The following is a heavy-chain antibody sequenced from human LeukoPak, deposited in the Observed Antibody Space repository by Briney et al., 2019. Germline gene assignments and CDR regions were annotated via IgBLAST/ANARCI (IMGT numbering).Heavy chain of an antibody. Sequence: SETLSLTCTVSGGSISSSSYYWGWIRQPPGKGLEWIGSIYYSGSTYYNPSLKSRVTISVDTSKNQFSLKLSSVTVADTAVYYCARPGAARGYYYMDVWGKGTTVTVPS. CDR1: GGSISSSSYY. CDR3: ARPGAARGYYYMDV. CDR2: IYYSGST. D-gene: IGHD6-6*01. V-gene: IGHV4-39*01. J-gene: IGHJ6*03.